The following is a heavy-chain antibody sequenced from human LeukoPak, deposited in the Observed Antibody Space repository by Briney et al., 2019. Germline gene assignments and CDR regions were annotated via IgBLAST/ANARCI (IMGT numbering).Heavy chain of an antibody. CDR2: ISWNSGSI. Sequence: GGSLRLSCAVSGFTFDDYAMHWVRQAPGKGLEWVSGISWNSGSIGYADSVKGRFTISRDNAKNSLYLQMNSLRAEDTALYYCAKGTYYYDSSGPWGSFDIWGQGTMVTVSS. J-gene: IGHJ3*02. CDR1: GFTFDDYA. CDR3: AKGTYYYDSSGPWGSFDI. V-gene: IGHV3-9*01. D-gene: IGHD3-22*01.